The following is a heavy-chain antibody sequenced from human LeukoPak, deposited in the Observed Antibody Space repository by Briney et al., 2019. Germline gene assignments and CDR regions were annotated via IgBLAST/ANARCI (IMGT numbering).Heavy chain of an antibody. Sequence: ASVKVSCKASGYTFTNYGVSWVRQAPGQGLEWMGWIRGNNGDTNCARKVQDRISMTADTSTSTAYMELRSLRSDDTAVYYCVRDLKVTGVVGYFDYWGQGTLVTVSS. J-gene: IGHJ4*02. V-gene: IGHV1-18*01. CDR1: GYTFTNYG. CDR3: VRDLKVTGVVGYFDY. CDR2: IRGNNGDT. D-gene: IGHD1-1*01.